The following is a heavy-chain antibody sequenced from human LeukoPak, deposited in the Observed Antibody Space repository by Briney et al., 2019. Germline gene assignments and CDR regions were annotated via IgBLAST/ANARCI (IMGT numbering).Heavy chain of an antibody. CDR1: GGSFSGYY. J-gene: IGHJ4*02. D-gene: IGHD3-9*01. Sequence: SETLSLTCAVYGGSFSGYYWSWIRQPPGKGLEWIGEINHSGSTNYNPSLKSRVTISVDTSKNQFSLKLSSVTAADTAVYYCARGASLRYFDWLLSAPLDYWGQGTLVTVSS. CDR2: INHSGST. V-gene: IGHV4-34*01. CDR3: ARGASLRYFDWLLSAPLDY.